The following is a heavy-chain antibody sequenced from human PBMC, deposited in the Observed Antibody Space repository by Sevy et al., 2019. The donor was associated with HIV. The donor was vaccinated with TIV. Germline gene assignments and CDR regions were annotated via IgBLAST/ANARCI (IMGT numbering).Heavy chain of an antibody. J-gene: IGHJ6*02. CDR2: IIPIFGTA. V-gene: IGHV1-69*13. CDR3: ARLRNSYCSSTSCTHALYYYGMDV. D-gene: IGHD2-2*01. CDR1: GGTFSSYA. Sequence: ASVKVSCKASGGTFSSYAISWVRQAPGQGLEWMGGIIPIFGTANYAQKFQGRVTITADESTRTAYMELSSLRSEDTAVYYCARLRNSYCSSTSCTHALYYYGMDVWGQGTTVTVSS.